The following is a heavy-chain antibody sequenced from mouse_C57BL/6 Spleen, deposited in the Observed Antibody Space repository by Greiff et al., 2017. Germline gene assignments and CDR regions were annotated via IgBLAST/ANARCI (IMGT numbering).Heavy chain of an antibody. J-gene: IGHJ4*01. CDR1: GYSFTGSF. Sequence: VQLQQSGPELVKPGDSVKISCKASGYSFTGSFMTWVMQSHGKSLEWIGRINPYNGDTFYNQKFKGKATLTVDKSSSTAHMERRSLTSEDSAVYECARNDYDDGGYYAMDYWGQGTSGTVSS. V-gene: IGHV1-20*01. D-gene: IGHD2-4*01. CDR2: INPYNGDT. CDR3: ARNDYDDGGYYAMDY.